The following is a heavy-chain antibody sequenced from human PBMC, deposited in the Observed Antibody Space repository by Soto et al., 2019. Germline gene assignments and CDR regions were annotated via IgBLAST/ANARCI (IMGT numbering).Heavy chain of an antibody. Sequence: SGGGLRISCAAPGFTFRSYSFHWVRQAPGKGLEWVAVISYDGSNKYYADSVKGRFTISRDNSKNTLYLQMNSLRAEDTAVYYCAREGDLAQNIVATIYYFDYWGQGTLVTVS. CDR3: AREGDLAQNIVATIYYFDY. CDR2: ISYDGSNK. CDR1: GFTFRSYS. J-gene: IGHJ4*02. V-gene: IGHV3-30-3*01. D-gene: IGHD5-12*01.